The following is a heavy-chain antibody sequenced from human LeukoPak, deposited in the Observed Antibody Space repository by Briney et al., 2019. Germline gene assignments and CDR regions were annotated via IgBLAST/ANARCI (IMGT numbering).Heavy chain of an antibody. CDR1: GFTISSYD. D-gene: IGHD4/OR15-4a*01. CDR2: IGYERSNK. CDR3: AKDLTGLDY. Sequence: GGSLRLSCAESGFTISSYDRNWVRPAAGEGLEWVAFIGYERSNKYYADSVKGRFTISRDKSKNTLYMQKNSLRAEETAVYYSAKDLTGLDYWGQGTLVTVSS. J-gene: IGHJ4*02. V-gene: IGHV3-30*02.